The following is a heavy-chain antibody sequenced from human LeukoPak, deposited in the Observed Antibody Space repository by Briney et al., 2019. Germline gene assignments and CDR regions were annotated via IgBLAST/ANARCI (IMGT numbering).Heavy chain of an antibody. CDR1: GYPFTTSW. V-gene: IGHV5-51*01. CDR3: ARHGHRAAFDV. CDR2: IYAGDSDT. Sequence: GESLKISCQGSGYPFTTSWIGWVRQLPGKGLEWMAIIYAGDSDTRYSPSFQGQVTISADKSISTAYLQWSSLQASDTAIYYCARHGHRAAFDVWGEGGMVAVSS. J-gene: IGHJ3*01.